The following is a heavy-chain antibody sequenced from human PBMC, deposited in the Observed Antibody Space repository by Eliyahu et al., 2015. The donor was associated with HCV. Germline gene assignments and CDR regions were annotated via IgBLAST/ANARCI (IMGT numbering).Heavy chain of an antibody. J-gene: IGHJ5*02. CDR2: MNPNSGNT. V-gene: IGHV1-8*01. Sequence: QVQLVQSGAELKKPGASVKVSCKASGXTFPSYDINWVRQATGQGLEWMGWMNPNSGNTGYAQKFQGRITMTRNTSISTAYMELSSLRSEDTAVYYCTRGKTAASGWFDPWGQGTLVTVSS. D-gene: IGHD6-13*01. CDR1: GXTFPSYD. CDR3: TRGKTAASGWFDP.